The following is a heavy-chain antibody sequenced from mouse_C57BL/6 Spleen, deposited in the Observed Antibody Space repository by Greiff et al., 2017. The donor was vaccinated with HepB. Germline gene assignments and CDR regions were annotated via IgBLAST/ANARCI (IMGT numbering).Heavy chain of an antibody. V-gene: IGHV1-50*01. CDR2: IDASDSYT. CDR3: ARYYYGSRGYFDV. Sequence: QVQLQQPGAELVKPGASVKLSCKASGYTFTSYWMQWVKQRPGQGLEWIGEIDASDSYTNYNQKFKGKATLTVDTSSSTAYMQLSSLTSEDSAVYYCARYYYGSRGYFDVWGTGTTVTVSS. CDR1: GYTFTSYW. J-gene: IGHJ1*03. D-gene: IGHD1-1*01.